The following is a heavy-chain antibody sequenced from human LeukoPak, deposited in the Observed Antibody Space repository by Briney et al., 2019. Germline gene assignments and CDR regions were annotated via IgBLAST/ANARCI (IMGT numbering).Heavy chain of an antibody. Sequence: SETLSLTCTVSVGSISSSSYYWGWIRQPPGKGLEWIGSIYYSGSTYYNPSLKSRVTISVDTSKNQFSLKLSSVTAADTAVYYCARGPYGYYSDYWGQGTLVTVSS. CDR3: ARGPYGYYSDY. CDR2: IYYSGST. V-gene: IGHV4-39*07. CDR1: VGSISSSSYY. D-gene: IGHD3-22*01. J-gene: IGHJ4*02.